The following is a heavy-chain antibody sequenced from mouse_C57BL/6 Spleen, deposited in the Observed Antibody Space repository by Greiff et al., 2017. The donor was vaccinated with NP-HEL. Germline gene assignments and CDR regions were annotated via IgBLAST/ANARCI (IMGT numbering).Heavy chain of an antibody. V-gene: IGHV5-17*01. CDR2: ISSGSSTI. J-gene: IGHJ4*01. CDR3: ARAAKNYAMDY. CDR1: GFTFSDYG. Sequence: VQVVESGGGLVKPGGSLKLSCAASGFTFSDYGMHWVRQAPEKGLEWVAYISSGSSTIYYADTVKGRFTISRDNAKNTLFLQMTSLRSEDTAMYYCARAAKNYAMDYWGQGTSVTVSS.